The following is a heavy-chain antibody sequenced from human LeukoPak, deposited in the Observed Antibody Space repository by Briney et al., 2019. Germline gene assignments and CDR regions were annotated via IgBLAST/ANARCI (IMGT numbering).Heavy chain of an antibody. Sequence: PGGSLRLSCAASGFTFSSYSMNWVRQAPGKGLEWVSSISSSSSYIYYADSVKGRFTISRDNAKNSLYLQMNSLRAEDTAVYYCARDRGVPYFITGTTTAFFDYWGQGTLDTVSS. CDR2: ISSSSSYI. CDR3: ARDRGVPYFITGTTTAFFDY. V-gene: IGHV3-21*01. D-gene: IGHD1-7*01. CDR1: GFTFSSYS. J-gene: IGHJ4*02.